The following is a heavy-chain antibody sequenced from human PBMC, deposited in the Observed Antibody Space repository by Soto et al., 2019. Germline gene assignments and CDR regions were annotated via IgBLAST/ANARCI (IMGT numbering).Heavy chain of an antibody. CDR3: ARVTLGVGDTRYITHYNGMDV. CDR2: FIPMFGTS. V-gene: IGHV1-69*13. D-gene: IGHD1-26*01. Sequence: SVKVSCKASGGTFKNYAFNWVRQAPGQGLEWVGGFIPMFGTSNYAQKFQGRVTVTADESTNTAYMELSSLRSGDTAVYYCARVTLGVGDTRYITHYNGMDVWGQGTTVTVSS. J-gene: IGHJ6*02. CDR1: GGTFKNYA.